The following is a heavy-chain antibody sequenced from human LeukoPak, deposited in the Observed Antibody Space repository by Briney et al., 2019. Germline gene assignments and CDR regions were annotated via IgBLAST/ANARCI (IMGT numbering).Heavy chain of an antibody. CDR1: GGSISSYY. CDR3: ARIVAHYYYYYMDV. V-gene: IGHV4-59*01. CDR2: IYYSGST. D-gene: IGHD2-15*01. J-gene: IGHJ6*03. Sequence: PSETLSLTCTVSGGSISSYYWSWIRQPPGKGLEWIGYIYYSGSTNYNPSLKSRVTISVDTSKNQFSLKLSSVTAADTAVYYCARIVAHYYYYYMDVWGKGTTVTVSS.